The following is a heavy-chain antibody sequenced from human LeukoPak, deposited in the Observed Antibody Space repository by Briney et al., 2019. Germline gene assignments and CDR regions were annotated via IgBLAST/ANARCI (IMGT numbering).Heavy chain of an antibody. CDR3: ARLATPLSWFDP. CDR2: IYYSGST. J-gene: IGHJ5*02. V-gene: IGHV4-39*01. Sequence: SETLSLTCTVSGGSISSSSYYWGWIRQPPGKGLEWIGSIYYSGSTYYNPSLKSRVTISVDTSKNQFSLKLSSVTAADTAVYYCARLATPLSWFDPWGQGTLVTVSS. CDR1: GGSISSSSYY. D-gene: IGHD2-15*01.